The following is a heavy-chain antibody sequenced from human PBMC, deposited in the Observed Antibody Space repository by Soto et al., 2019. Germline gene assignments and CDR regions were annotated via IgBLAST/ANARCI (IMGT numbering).Heavy chain of an antibody. Sequence: QVQLVQSGAEMKKPGASVKVSCKASGYTFSMSGISWARQAPGQGLEWMGWINGYIGNTNYTQKMQGRITRTTDTPTSTAYMELRSLRSDDTAVYYCARMRVVPYYYYGMGVWGQGTTVIVSS. CDR3: ARMRVVPYYYYGMGV. D-gene: IGHD6-6*01. CDR2: INGYIGNT. V-gene: IGHV1-18*01. J-gene: IGHJ6*02. CDR1: GYTFSMSG.